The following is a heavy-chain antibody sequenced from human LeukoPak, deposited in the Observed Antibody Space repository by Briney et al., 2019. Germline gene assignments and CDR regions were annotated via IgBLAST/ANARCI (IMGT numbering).Heavy chain of an antibody. J-gene: IGHJ4*02. CDR2: IWYDGSNK. D-gene: IGHD5-18*01. Sequence: GGSLRLSCAASGFTFDDYAMHWVRQAPGKGPERVAIIWYDGSNKYYAESVEGRFTISRDNSKNTLYLQMNSLRAEDTAVYSCARGLGYSYGYGIDYWGQGTLVIASS. V-gene: IGHV3-33*08. CDR1: GFTFDDYA. CDR3: ARGLGYSYGYGIDY.